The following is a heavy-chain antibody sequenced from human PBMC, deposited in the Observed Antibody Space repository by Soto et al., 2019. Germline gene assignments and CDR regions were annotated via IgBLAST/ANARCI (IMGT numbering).Heavy chain of an antibody. V-gene: IGHV1-3*01. CDR2: INAGNGNT. CDR1: GYTFTSYA. J-gene: IGHJ4*02. CDR3: AREGGLLWFGELSPTFDY. D-gene: IGHD3-10*01. Sequence: ASVKVSCKASGYTFTSYAMHWVRQAPGQRLEWMGWINAGNGNTKYSQKSQGRVTITRDTSASTAYMELSSLRSEDTAVYYCAREGGLLWFGELSPTFDYWGQGTLVPVSS.